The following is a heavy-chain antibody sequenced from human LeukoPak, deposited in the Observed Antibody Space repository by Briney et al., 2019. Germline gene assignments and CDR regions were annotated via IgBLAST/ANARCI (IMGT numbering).Heavy chain of an antibody. CDR3: AKDTTLHYSGSLDY. CDR2: LTWNSVTI. J-gene: IGHJ4*02. V-gene: IGHV3-9*01. D-gene: IGHD6-19*01. Sequence: GGSLRVSCAASGFTFDDYAMQCVRQAPGKGLWWVSDLTWNSVTIDYADSVKGRFTISRDNAKNSLYLQMNSVRADDTALYYCAKDTTLHYSGSLDYWGQGTLVTVSS. CDR1: GFTFDDYA.